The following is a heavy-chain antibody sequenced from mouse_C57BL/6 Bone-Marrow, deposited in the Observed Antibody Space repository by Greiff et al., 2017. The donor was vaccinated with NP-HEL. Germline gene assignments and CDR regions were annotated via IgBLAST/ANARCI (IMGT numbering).Heavy chain of an antibody. CDR1: GFTFSSYA. CDR3: TRGGNWGFFDY. V-gene: IGHV5-9-1*02. Sequence: EVKLVESGEGLVKPGGSLKLSCAASGFTFSSYAMSWVRQTPEKRLEWVAYISSGGDYIYYADTVKGRFTISRDNARNTLYLQMSSLKSEDTAMYYCTRGGNWGFFDYWGQGTTLTVSS. D-gene: IGHD4-1*01. J-gene: IGHJ2*01. CDR2: ISSGGDYI.